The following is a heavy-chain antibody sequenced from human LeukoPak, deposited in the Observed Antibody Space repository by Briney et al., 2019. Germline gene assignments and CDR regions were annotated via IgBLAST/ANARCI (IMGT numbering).Heavy chain of an antibody. CDR3: ARDAGTYDSSGYYSL. D-gene: IGHD3-22*01. CDR2: IWYDGSNK. Sequence: GGSLRLSCAASGFTFSTYGMHWVRQAPGKGPEWVAVIWYDGSNKYYADSMRGRFTISRDNSKNTLYLQMHSLRAEDTAVYYCARDAGTYDSSGYYSLWGKGTLVTVSS. V-gene: IGHV3-33*01. CDR1: GFTFSTYG. J-gene: IGHJ4*02.